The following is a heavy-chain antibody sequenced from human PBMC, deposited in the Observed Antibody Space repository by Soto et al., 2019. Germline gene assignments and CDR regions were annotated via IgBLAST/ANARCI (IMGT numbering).Heavy chain of an antibody. CDR2: VNTNTGNP. CDR3: ARYVYLPMIYYYYGMDV. J-gene: IGHJ6*02. Sequence: ASLKVSCKASGYRFTTYGMNWVPQAPGQGLEWMGGVNTNTGNPTYAQGFTGRFVFSMDTSASTAYLQISSLKAEDMAMYYCARYVYLPMIYYYYGMDVWGQGTTVTVSS. D-gene: IGHD3-10*02. V-gene: IGHV7-4-1*02. CDR1: GYRFTTYG.